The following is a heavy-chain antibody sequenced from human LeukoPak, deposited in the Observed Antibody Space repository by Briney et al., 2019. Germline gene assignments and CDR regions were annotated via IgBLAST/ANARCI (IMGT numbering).Heavy chain of an antibody. V-gene: IGHV4-59*08. J-gene: IGHJ2*01. CDR2: IYYSGST. CDR1: GGSISSYY. CDR3: ATHYYDSSGYPVPSYWYFDL. Sequence: PSETLSLTCTVSGGSISSYYWSWIRQPPGKGLEWIGYIYYSGSTNYNPSLKSRVTISVDTSKNQFSLKLSSVTAADTAVYYCATHYYDSSGYPVPSYWYFDLWGRGTLVTVSS. D-gene: IGHD3-22*01.